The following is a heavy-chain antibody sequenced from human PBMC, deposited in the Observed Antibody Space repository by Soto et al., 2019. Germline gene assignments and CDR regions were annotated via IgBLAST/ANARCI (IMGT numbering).Heavy chain of an antibody. CDR2: IIPIFGTA. CDR1: GGTFSSYA. D-gene: IGHD4-17*01. Sequence: QVQLVQSGAEVKKPGSSVKVSCKASGGTFSSYAISWVRQAPGQGLEWMGGIIPIFGTANYAQKFQGRVTITADESTSTAYMELSSLISEDTAVYYYARARVPMTTVSNFDYWGQGTLVTVSS. CDR3: ARARVPMTTVSNFDY. J-gene: IGHJ4*02. V-gene: IGHV1-69*01.